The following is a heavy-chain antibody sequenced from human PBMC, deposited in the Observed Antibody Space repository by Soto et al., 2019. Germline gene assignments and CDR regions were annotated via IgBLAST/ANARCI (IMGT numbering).Heavy chain of an antibody. D-gene: IGHD4-17*01. Sequence: PSETLSLTCAVYGGSFSGYYWSWIRQPPGKGLEWIGEINHSGSTNYNPSLKSRVTISVDTSKNQFSLKLSSVTAADTAVYYCARGGYGDSYYFDYWGQGTLVTVSS. J-gene: IGHJ4*02. CDR1: GGSFSGYY. CDR2: INHSGST. V-gene: IGHV4-34*01. CDR3: ARGGYGDSYYFDY.